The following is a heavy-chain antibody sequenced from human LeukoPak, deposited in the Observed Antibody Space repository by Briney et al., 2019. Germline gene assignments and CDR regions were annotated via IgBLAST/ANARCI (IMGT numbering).Heavy chain of an antibody. J-gene: IGHJ4*02. D-gene: IGHD6-6*01. CDR1: GGTFSSYA. CDR3: ARDFRAPYLGGSSLFDY. Sequence: GSSVKVSCKASGGTFSSYAISWVRQAPGQGLEWMGGIIPIFGTANYAQKFQGRVTITTDESTSTAYMELSSLRSEDTAVYYCARDFRAPYLGGSSLFDYWGQGTLVTVSS. CDR2: IIPIFGTA. V-gene: IGHV1-69*05.